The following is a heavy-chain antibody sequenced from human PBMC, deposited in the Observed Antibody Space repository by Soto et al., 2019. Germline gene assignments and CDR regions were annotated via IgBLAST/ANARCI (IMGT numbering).Heavy chain of an antibody. J-gene: IGHJ4*02. CDR3: ARVDTAMVNLYYFDY. V-gene: IGHV3-11*06. CDR2: ISSSSSYT. Sequence: GPLRLSYAASGCTCSDYYMSWLRPTTGKGLEWVSYISSSSSYTNYADSVKGRFTISRDNAKNSLYLQMNSLRAEDTAVYYCARVDTAMVNLYYFDYWGQGTLVTVSS. CDR1: GCTCSDYY. D-gene: IGHD5-18*01.